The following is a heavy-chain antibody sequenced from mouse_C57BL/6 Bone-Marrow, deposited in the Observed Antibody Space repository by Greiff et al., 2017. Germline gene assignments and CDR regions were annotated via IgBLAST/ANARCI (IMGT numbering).Heavy chain of an antibody. CDR2: IYPRSGNT. CDR1: GYTFTSYG. Sequence: VQLQQSGAELARPGASVKLSCKASGYTFTSYGISWVKQRTGQGLEWIGEIYPRSGNTYYNEKFKGKATLTADKSSSTAYMELRSLTSEDSAVYFCAREGDCYWYFDVWGTGTTVTVSS. J-gene: IGHJ1*03. V-gene: IGHV1-81*01. CDR3: AREGDCYWYFDV.